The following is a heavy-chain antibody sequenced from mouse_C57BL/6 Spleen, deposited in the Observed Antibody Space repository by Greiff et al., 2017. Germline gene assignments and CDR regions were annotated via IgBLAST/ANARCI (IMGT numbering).Heavy chain of an antibody. Sequence: EVKLMESGGGLVKPGGSLKLSCAASGFTFSDYGMHWVRQAPEKGLEWVAYISSGSSTIYYADTVKGRFTISRDNAKNTLFLQMTSLRSEDTAMYYCARSQLAPFAYWGQGTLVTVSA. D-gene: IGHD1-3*01. V-gene: IGHV5-17*01. CDR2: ISSGSSTI. J-gene: IGHJ3*01. CDR3: ARSQLAPFAY. CDR1: GFTFSDYG.